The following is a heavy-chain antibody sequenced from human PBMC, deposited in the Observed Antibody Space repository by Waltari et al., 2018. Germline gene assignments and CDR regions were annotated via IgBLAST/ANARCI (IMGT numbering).Heavy chain of an antibody. CDR2: VYYTGST. D-gene: IGHD3-10*01. CDR3: ARTFMVRTIRSRGWFDP. J-gene: IGHJ5*02. CDR1: GDSITSSNYY. V-gene: IGHV4-39*02. Sequence: QLQLQESGPRLVKPSETLSLTCSVSGDSITSSNYYWAWIRQPPGKGLEWIGGVYYTGSTYYKASLKSRVTISVDTSKNYFALSLTSVTATDTAIYFCARTFMVRTIRSRGWFDPGGQGTLVTVSS.